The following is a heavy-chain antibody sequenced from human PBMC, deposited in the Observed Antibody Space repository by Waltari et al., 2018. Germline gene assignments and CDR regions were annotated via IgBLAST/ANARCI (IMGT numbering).Heavy chain of an antibody. Sequence: QVQLQESGPGLVKPSQTLSLTCTVSGGSISSGGYHWSWIRQHPGKGLEWIGYIYYSGSTYYNPSLKSRVTISVDTSKNQFSLKLSSVTAADTAVYYCARVGRDGYNSDYWGQGTLVTVSS. CDR1: GGSISSGGYH. CDR2: IYYSGST. CDR3: ARVGRDGYNSDY. J-gene: IGHJ4*02. V-gene: IGHV4-31*03. D-gene: IGHD5-12*01.